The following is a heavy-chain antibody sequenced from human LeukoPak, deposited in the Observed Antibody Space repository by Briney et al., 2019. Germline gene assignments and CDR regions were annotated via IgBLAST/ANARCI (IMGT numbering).Heavy chain of an antibody. D-gene: IGHD4-17*01. CDR2: INPNSGGT. CDR3: ATGPTVTTTTGDY. V-gene: IGHV1-2*02. J-gene: IGHJ4*02. Sequence: GASVKVSCKASGYSFSNNDINWVRQTTGQGLEWMGWINPNSGGTNYAQKFQGRVTMTRDTSISTAYMELSRLRSDDTAVYYCATGPTVTTTTGDYWGQGTLVTVSS. CDR1: GYSFSNND.